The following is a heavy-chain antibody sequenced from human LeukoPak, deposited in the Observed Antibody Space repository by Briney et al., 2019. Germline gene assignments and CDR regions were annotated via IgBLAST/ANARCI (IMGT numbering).Heavy chain of an antibody. D-gene: IGHD6-19*01. J-gene: IGHJ4*02. V-gene: IGHV3-21*01. Sequence: PGGSLRLSCAASGFTFSYYSMNWVRQAPGQGLEWVSATTSTGSDIYYADSVKGRFTISRDNARNSLYLQMDSLRAEDTAVYYCVRDARAVADYWGQGTLVTVSS. CDR1: GFTFSYYS. CDR3: VRDARAVADY. CDR2: TTSTGSDI.